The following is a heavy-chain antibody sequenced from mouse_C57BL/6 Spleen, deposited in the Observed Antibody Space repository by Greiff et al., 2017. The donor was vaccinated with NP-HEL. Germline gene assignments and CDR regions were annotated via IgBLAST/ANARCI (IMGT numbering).Heavy chain of an antibody. CDR3: ARTWLRRGDYFDY. V-gene: IGHV1-20*01. CDR2: INPYNGDT. D-gene: IGHD2-2*01. CDR1: GYSFTGYF. Sequence: EVKLMESGPELVKPGDSVKISCKASGYSFTGYFMNWVMQSHGKSLEWIGRINPYNGDTFYNQKFKGKATLTVDKSSSTAHMELRSLTSEDSAVYYCARTWLRRGDYFDYWGQGTTLTVSS. J-gene: IGHJ2*01.